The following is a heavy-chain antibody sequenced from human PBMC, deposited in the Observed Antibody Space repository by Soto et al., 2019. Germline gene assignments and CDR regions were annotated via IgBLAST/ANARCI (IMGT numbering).Heavy chain of an antibody. Sequence: GASVKVSCKASGGTFSSYAISWVRQAPGRGLEWMGGIIPIFGTANYAQKFQGRVTITADESTSTAYMELSSLRSEDTAVYYCARERGSSGHDAFDIWGQGTMVTVSS. J-gene: IGHJ3*02. CDR2: IIPIFGTA. V-gene: IGHV1-69*13. D-gene: IGHD3-22*01. CDR3: ARERGSSGHDAFDI. CDR1: GGTFSSYA.